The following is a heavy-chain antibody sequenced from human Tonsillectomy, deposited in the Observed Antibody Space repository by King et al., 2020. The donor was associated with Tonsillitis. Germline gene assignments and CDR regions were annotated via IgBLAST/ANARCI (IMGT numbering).Heavy chain of an antibody. CDR1: GFTFSSSS. CDR3: AADRVVRGGKPFNWFDP. V-gene: IGHV1-58*02. CDR2: IVIGSDKT. Sequence: RQLVQSGPEVKKPGTSVKVSCKASGFTFSSSSMQWVRQARGRRLEWIGWIVIGSDKTNYAQNFQERVTITRDMSTSTVYLELRSLRSEDTAVYYCAADRVVRGGKPFNWFDPWGQGTLVTVSS. D-gene: IGHD3-10*01. J-gene: IGHJ5*02.